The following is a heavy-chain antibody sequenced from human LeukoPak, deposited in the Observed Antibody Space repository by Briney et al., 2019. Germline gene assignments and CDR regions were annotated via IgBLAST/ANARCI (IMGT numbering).Heavy chain of an antibody. CDR2: IKPSSGDT. CDR3: ARQDNWNNRPPDY. CDR1: GYTFSAYH. V-gene: IGHV1-2*02. Sequence: ASVKVSCKTSGYTFSAYHIHWVRQAPGQGLEWMGWIKPSSGDTNYAQKFQARVTMTRDTSISTAYMELRRLRSDDTAVYFCARQDNWNNRPPDYWGQGTLVTVSS. D-gene: IGHD1/OR15-1a*01. J-gene: IGHJ4*02.